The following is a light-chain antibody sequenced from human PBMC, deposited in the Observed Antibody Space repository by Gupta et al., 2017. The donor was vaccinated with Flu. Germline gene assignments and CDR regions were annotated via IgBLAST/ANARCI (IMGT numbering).Light chain of an antibody. V-gene: IGKV3-20*01. CDR1: QSVSSNS. Sequence: EIVLTPSPGTLSLSPGERATLSCRAGQSVSSNSLAWYQQKPGQAPRLLIYGASSRATGIPDRFSGSGSGTDFTLTISRLAPEDFAVYYCQQYGSSIFTFGPGTKVDIK. CDR3: QQYGSSIFT. CDR2: GAS. J-gene: IGKJ3*01.